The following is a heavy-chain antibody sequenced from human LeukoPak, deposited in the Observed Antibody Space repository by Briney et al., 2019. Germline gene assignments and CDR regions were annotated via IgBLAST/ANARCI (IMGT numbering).Heavy chain of an antibody. CDR2: IIPILCIA. CDR1: GGTFSSYT. D-gene: IGHD2-2*01. V-gene: IGHV1-69*04. CDR3: AREGTSWPNWFDP. J-gene: IGHJ5*02. Sequence: SVKVSCKASGGTFSSYTISWVRQDPGQGLEWIGRIIPILCIANYAQKFQGRVTITADKSTSTAYMELSSLRSEDTAVYYCAREGTSWPNWFDPWGQGTLVTVSS.